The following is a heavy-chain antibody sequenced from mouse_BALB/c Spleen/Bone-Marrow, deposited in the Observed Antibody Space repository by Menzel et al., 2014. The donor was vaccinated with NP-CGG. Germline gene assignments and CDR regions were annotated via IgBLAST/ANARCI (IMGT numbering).Heavy chain of an antibody. CDR2: IDPANGNT. V-gene: IGHV14-3*02. CDR1: GFNIKDTY. CDR3: ARNSNYGAWFAY. Sequence: DQLQQPGAELVKPGASVKLSCTASGFNIKDTYMHWVKQRPEQGLEWIGRIDPANGNTKYDPKFQGKATITADTSSNTAYLQLSSLTSEDTTVYYCARNSNYGAWFAYWGQGTLVTVSA. D-gene: IGHD2-5*01. J-gene: IGHJ3*01.